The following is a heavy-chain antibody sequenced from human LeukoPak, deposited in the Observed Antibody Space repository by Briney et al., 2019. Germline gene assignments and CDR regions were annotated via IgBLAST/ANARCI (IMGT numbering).Heavy chain of an antibody. CDR2: IYYSGST. V-gene: IGHV4-61*01. J-gene: IGHJ4*02. D-gene: IGHD4-23*01. CDR1: GGSVSSGSYY. Sequence: PSETLSLTCTVSGGSVSSGSYYWSWIRQPPGKGLEWIGYIYYSGSTNYNPSLKSRVTISVDTSKNQFSLKLSSVTATDTAVYYCAREHGGNYIDYWGQGTLVTVSS. CDR3: AREHGGNYIDY.